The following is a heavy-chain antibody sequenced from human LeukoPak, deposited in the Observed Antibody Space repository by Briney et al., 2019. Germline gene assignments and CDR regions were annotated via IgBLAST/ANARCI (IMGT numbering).Heavy chain of an antibody. CDR1: GFTFSDYW. Sequence: GGSLRLSCAASGFTFSDYWMSWVRQPPGKGLEWVANINQDGSEKFYVDSVKGRFTVSRDNAKNSLYLQMNSLRAEDTAVYYCASGGDRWELPIIWGRGTMVIVSS. D-gene: IGHD1-26*01. CDR2: INQDGSEK. J-gene: IGHJ3*02. V-gene: IGHV3-7*02. CDR3: ASGGDRWELPII.